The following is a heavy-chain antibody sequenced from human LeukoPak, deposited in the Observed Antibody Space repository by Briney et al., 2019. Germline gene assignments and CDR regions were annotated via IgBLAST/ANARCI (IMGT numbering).Heavy chain of an antibody. D-gene: IGHD5-12*01. CDR1: GFTFSSYW. J-gene: IGHJ4*02. CDR3: ARDGGGYDYLFDY. CDR2: IISDGSST. V-gene: IGHV3-74*01. Sequence: GGSLRLSCAASGFTFSSYWMHWVRQAPGKGLVWVSRIISDGSSTSYADSVKGRFTISRDNAKNTLYLQMNSLRAEDTAVYYCARDGGGYDYLFDYWGQGTLVTVSS.